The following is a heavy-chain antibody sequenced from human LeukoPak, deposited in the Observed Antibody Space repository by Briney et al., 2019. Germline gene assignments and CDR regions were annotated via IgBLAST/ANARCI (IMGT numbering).Heavy chain of an antibody. CDR1: AYTFTGYY. CDR3: ARSSSSWYSENDAFDI. Sequence: GASVKVSCNASAYTFTGYYMHWVRQAPGQGLEWMGWINPNSGGTNYAQKFQGRVTMTRDTSISTAYMELSRLRSDDTAVYYCARSSSSWYSENDAFDIWGQGTMVTVSS. CDR2: INPNSGGT. D-gene: IGHD6-13*01. J-gene: IGHJ3*02. V-gene: IGHV1-2*02.